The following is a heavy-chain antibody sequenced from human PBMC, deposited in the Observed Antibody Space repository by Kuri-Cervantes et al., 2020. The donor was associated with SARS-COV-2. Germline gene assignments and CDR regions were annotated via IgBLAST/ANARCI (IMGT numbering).Heavy chain of an antibody. CDR1: GFSLSNARMG. J-gene: IGHJ4*02. CDR2: IFSNDEK. V-gene: IGHV2-26*01. Sequence: SGPTLVKPTETLTLTCTVSGFSLSNARMGVSWIRQPPGKALEWLAHIFSNDEKSYSTSLKSRLTISKDTSKDQVALTMTNMDPVDTATYYCVRIRAATVIADYWGQGTLVTVSS. CDR3: VRIRAATVIADY. D-gene: IGHD4-11*01.